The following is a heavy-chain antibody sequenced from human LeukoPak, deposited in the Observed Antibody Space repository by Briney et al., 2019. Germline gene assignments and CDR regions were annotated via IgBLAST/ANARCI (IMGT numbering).Heavy chain of an antibody. D-gene: IGHD3-3*01. J-gene: IGHJ4*02. CDR1: GYTFSSYA. CDR2: ISGSGGST. Sequence: GGSLRLSCAASGYTFSSYAMSWVRQAPGKGLEWVSAISGSGGSTYYADSVKGRFTISRDNSKNTLYLQMNSLRAEDTAVSYCAKGPPYYDFWSGYGDDYWGQGTLVTVSS. CDR3: AKGPPYYDFWSGYGDDY. V-gene: IGHV3-23*01.